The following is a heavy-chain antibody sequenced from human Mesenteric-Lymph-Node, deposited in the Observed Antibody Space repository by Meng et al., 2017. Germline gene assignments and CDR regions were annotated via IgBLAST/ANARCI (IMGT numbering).Heavy chain of an antibody. CDR3: ARDASGIVRGVIPQPFWFDP. Sequence: QVQWQGSGPGPVKPSQTLSLTCTVSGGSISISTWWSWVRQPPGKGLEWIGEIYHSGGTNYNPSLRGRVTISLDKSKNQFSLTLRSVTAADTAVYYCARDASGIVRGVIPQPFWFDPWGQGTLVTVSS. D-gene: IGHD3-10*02. CDR2: IYHSGGT. J-gene: IGHJ5*02. CDR1: GGSISISTW. V-gene: IGHV4-4*02.